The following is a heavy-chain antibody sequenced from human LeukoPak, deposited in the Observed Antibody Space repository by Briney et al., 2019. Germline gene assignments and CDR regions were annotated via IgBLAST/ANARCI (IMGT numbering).Heavy chain of an antibody. Sequence: GGSLRLSCAASGFTFSSYAMSRVRQAPGKGLEWVSAISGSGGSTYYADSVKGRFTISRDNSKNTLYLQMNSLRAEDTAVYYCAKAWEGYSYDDSGMDVWGQGTTVTVSS. V-gene: IGHV3-23*01. D-gene: IGHD5-18*01. CDR1: GFTFSSYA. CDR3: AKAWEGYSYDDSGMDV. J-gene: IGHJ6*02. CDR2: ISGSGGST.